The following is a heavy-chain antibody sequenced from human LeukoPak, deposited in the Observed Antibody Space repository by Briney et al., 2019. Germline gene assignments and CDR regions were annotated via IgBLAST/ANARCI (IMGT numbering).Heavy chain of an antibody. Sequence: SETLSPTCTVSGGSISSSSYYWGWIRQPPGKGLEWIGSIYYSGSTYYNPSLKSRVTISVDTSKNQFSLKLSSVTAADTAVYYYARSIMITFGGVIPHYFDYWGQGTLVTVSS. CDR3: ARSIMITFGGVIPHYFDY. CDR1: GGSISSSSYY. CDR2: IYYSGST. D-gene: IGHD3-16*02. V-gene: IGHV4-39*01. J-gene: IGHJ4*02.